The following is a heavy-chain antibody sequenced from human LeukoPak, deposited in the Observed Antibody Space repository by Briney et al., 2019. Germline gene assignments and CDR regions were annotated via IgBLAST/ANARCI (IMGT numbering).Heavy chain of an antibody. V-gene: IGHV4-59*01. Sequence: SETLSLTCTVSGGSINSYYWSWIRQPPGKELEWIGYIYYSGSTNSNPSLKSRVSISVDTSKNQFSLKLTSVTAADTAVYYCARSPVAYYYMDVWGKGTTVTVSS. D-gene: IGHD4-23*01. CDR1: GGSINSYY. J-gene: IGHJ6*03. CDR2: IYYSGST. CDR3: ARSPVAYYYMDV.